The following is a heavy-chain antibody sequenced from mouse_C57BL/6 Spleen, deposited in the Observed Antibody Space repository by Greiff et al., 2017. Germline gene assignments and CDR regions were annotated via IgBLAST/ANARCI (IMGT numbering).Heavy chain of an antibody. D-gene: IGHD2-4*01. Sequence: VKLVESGAELVKPGASVKISCKASGYAFSSYWMNWVKQRPGKGLEWIGQIYPGDGDTNYNGTFKGKATLTADKSSSTAYMQLSSLTSEDAAVYFCARDYDGLSFDYWGQGTTLTVSS. CDR1: GYAFSSYW. J-gene: IGHJ2*01. CDR3: ARDYDGLSFDY. V-gene: IGHV1-80*01. CDR2: IYPGDGDT.